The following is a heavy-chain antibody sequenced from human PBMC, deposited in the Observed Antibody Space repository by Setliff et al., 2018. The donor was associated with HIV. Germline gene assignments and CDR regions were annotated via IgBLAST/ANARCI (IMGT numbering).Heavy chain of an antibody. CDR2: IIPIFGTA. Sequence: SVKVSCKAYGGTFSNYGISWVRQAPGQGLEWMGGIIPIFGTANYAQKFQGRVTITADASTSTAYMELSSLSSEDTAVYYCARDQPTVYYTSWYDSGEYNWFDPWGQGTLVTVS. V-gene: IGHV1-69*13. J-gene: IGHJ5*02. CDR1: GGTFSNYG. D-gene: IGHD6-13*01. CDR3: ARDQPTVYYTSWYDSGEYNWFDP.